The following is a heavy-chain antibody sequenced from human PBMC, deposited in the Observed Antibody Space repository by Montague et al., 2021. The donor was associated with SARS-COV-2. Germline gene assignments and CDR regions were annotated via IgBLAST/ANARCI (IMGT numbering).Heavy chain of an antibody. J-gene: IGHJ4*02. CDR3: AKRVVVTSYRYFDY. D-gene: IGHD2-21*02. CDR2: IGAGGNDT. Sequence: SLRLSCAASGLRFSGYAMSWVRQAPGKGLEWVSAIGAGGNDTYYADSVRGRFTSSRDNSKNMLYLQLNSLRVEDTAVYYCAKRVVVTSYRYFDYWGQGTLVTVSS. CDR1: GLRFSGYA. V-gene: IGHV3-23*01.